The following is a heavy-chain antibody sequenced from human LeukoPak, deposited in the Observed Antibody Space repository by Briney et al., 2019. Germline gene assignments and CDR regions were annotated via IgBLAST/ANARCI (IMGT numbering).Heavy chain of an antibody. CDR3: ARDYSSSWYREGYYGMDV. D-gene: IGHD6-13*01. J-gene: IGHJ6*02. Sequence: SETLSLTCTVSGDSISSYYWSWIRQPPGKGLEWIGYIYYSGSTNYNPSLKSRATISIDTSKNQFSLKLSSVTAADTAVYYCARDYSSSWYREGYYGMDVWGQGTTVTVSS. V-gene: IGHV4-59*12. CDR1: GDSISSYY. CDR2: IYYSGST.